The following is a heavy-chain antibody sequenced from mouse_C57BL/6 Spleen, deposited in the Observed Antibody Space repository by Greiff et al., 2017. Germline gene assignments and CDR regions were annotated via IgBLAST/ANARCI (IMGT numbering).Heavy chain of an antibody. J-gene: IGHJ2*01. D-gene: IGHD1-1*01. Sequence: EVQGVESGGGLVQPGGSLSLSCAASGFTFTDYYMSWVRQPPGKALEWLGFIRNKANGYTTEYSASVKGRFTISRDNSQRILYLQMNALRAEDSATYYCARSAHYYGSPYYFDYWGQGTTLTVSS. CDR2: IRNKANGYTT. V-gene: IGHV7-3*01. CDR3: ARSAHYYGSPYYFDY. CDR1: GFTFTDYY.